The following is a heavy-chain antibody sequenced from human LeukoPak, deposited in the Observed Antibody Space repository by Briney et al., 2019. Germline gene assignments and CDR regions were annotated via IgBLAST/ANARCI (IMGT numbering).Heavy chain of an antibody. Sequence: ASVKVSCKASGYTFTSYGTSWVRQAPGQGLEWMGWISACNGNTNYAQKLQGRVTMTTDTSTSTAYMELRSLRSDDTAVYYCARVLPYYDYVWGSYRYNHHLDYWGQGTLVTVSS. CDR2: ISACNGNT. V-gene: IGHV1-18*01. D-gene: IGHD3-16*02. J-gene: IGHJ4*02. CDR3: ARVLPYYDYVWGSYRYNHHLDY. CDR1: GYTFTSYG.